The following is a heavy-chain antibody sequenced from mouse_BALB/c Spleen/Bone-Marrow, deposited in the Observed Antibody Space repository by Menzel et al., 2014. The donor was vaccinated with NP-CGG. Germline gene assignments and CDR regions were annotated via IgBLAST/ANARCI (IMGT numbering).Heavy chain of an antibody. J-gene: IGHJ2*01. Sequence: QVQLQQSGAELVRPGTPVKLSCKASGYTFTSYWMNWVKQRPGRGVEWIGRIDPSDSETHYNQKFKDKATLTVDESSSTAYSQHSSLTSEDSAVYYCARWGAYFDYWGQGTTLTVSS. V-gene: IGHV1-61*01. CDR2: IDPSDSET. CDR3: ARWGAYFDY. CDR1: GYTFTSYW.